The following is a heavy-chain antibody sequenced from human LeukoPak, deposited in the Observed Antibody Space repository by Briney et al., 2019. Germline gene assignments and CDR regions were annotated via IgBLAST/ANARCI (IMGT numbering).Heavy chain of an antibody. J-gene: IGHJ3*02. CDR1: GGSISSSSYC. Sequence: SETLSLTCTVSGGSISSSSYCWGWIRQPPGKGLEWIGSIYYSGSTYYNPSLKSRVTISVDTSKNQFSLKLSSVTAADTAVYYCARGYSRAAFAFDIWGQGTMVTVSS. CDR2: IYYSGST. V-gene: IGHV4-39*07. D-gene: IGHD6-13*01. CDR3: ARGYSRAAFAFDI.